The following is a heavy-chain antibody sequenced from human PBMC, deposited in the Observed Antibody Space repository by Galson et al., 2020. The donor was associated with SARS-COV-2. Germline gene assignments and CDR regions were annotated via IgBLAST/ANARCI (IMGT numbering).Heavy chain of an antibody. Sequence: GGSLKISCAASGFSFSTYAMHWVRQAPGNELEWVAVIWSDDNHKYYTDSVRGRFTISRDNSKNTVYLQMNSLRVEDTAVYFCTPSIIVPGTLDYWGQGTLVSVSS. CDR3: TPSIIVPGTLDY. CDR2: IWSDDNHK. CDR1: GFSFSTYA. V-gene: IGHV3-33*01. J-gene: IGHJ4*02. D-gene: IGHD2-8*01.